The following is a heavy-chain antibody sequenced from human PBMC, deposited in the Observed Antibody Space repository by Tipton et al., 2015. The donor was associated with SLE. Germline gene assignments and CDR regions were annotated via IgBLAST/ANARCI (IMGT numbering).Heavy chain of an antibody. CDR3: AKEQLVPDYFDY. D-gene: IGHD6-13*01. CDR2: IWYDGTNR. V-gene: IGHV3-33*06. Sequence: SLRLSCAASGFTFSTYGMHWVRQAPGKGLEWVAVIWYDGTNRYYAGSVRGRFTISRDNSKNTLYLQMNSLRAEDTAVYYCAKEQLVPDYFDYWGQGTLVTVSS. CDR1: GFTFSTYG. J-gene: IGHJ4*02.